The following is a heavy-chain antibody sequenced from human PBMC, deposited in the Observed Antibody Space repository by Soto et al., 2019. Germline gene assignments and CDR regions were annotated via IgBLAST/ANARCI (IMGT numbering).Heavy chain of an antibody. Sequence: QLQLQESGPGLVKPSETLSLTCTVSGGSISSFSYYWGWIHQPPGKGLEWIGSIYYSGSTYYNPSLKSRVTISVDTSKNQFSLKLSSVTAADTAVYYCARPSGSYLYYFDYWGQGTLVTVSS. CDR3: ARPSGSYLYYFDY. D-gene: IGHD1-26*01. CDR2: IYYSGST. CDR1: GGSISSFSYY. V-gene: IGHV4-39*01. J-gene: IGHJ4*02.